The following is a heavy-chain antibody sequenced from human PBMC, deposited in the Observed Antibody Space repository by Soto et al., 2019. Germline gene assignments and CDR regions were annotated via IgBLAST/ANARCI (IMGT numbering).Heavy chain of an antibody. Sequence: GGSLRLSCAASGFNFDNAWMTWVRQAPGKGLEWIGRIKSKTGGGTVDYASPVKDRFTISRDDSKNTLYVQISGLKIEDTGMYYCTTDLPWSYGALGFWGQGTRVTVSS. J-gene: IGHJ4*02. CDR1: GFNFDNAW. CDR2: IKSKTGGGTV. CDR3: TTDLPWSYGALGF. D-gene: IGHD1-26*01. V-gene: IGHV3-15*01.